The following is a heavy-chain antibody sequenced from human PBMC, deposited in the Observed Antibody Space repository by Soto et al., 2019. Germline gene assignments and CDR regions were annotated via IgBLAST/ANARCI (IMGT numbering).Heavy chain of an antibody. CDR1: GGSFSCNY. V-gene: IGHV4-34*01. CDR2: IYYSGST. D-gene: IGHD3-10*01. J-gene: IGHJ4*02. CDR3: ATHQGYYGSGSYCFDY. Sequence: PSETLSLTCAVYGGSFSCNYLSWIRQPPGKGLEWIGSIYYSGSTYYNPSLKSRVTISVDTSKNQFSLKLSSMTAADAAVYYCATHQGYYGSGSYCFDYWGLGTQVTVSS.